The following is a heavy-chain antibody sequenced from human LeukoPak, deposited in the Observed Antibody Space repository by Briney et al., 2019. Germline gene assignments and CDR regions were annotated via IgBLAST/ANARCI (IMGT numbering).Heavy chain of an antibody. CDR1: GGSFSGYY. Sequence: PSETLSLTCAVYGGSFSGYYWNWIRQPPEKGLEGIGEIIHSGSTNYNPSLMSRVTISVDTSKNQFSLKLSSVTAADTAVYYCARGRFQLRDASDIWGQGTMVTVSS. CDR2: IIHSGST. D-gene: IGHD2-2*01. J-gene: IGHJ3*02. V-gene: IGHV4-34*01. CDR3: ARGRFQLRDASDI.